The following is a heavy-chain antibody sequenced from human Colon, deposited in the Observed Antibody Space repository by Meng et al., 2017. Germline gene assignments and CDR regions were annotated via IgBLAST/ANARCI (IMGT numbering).Heavy chain of an antibody. CDR1: GYTFSTYT. V-gene: IGHV7-4-1*02. CDR3: ARGGNFDP. D-gene: IGHD2/OR15-2a*01. CDR2: ISTNTGTP. J-gene: IGHJ5*02. Sequence: QVQLVQSGCELKKPGASVKVSCKASGYTFSTYTINWVRQAHGRGLEWMGLISTNTGTPTYTQGFTGRFVFSLDTSVSTAYLQISSLKAEDTAVYYCARGGNFDPWGQGTLVTVSS.